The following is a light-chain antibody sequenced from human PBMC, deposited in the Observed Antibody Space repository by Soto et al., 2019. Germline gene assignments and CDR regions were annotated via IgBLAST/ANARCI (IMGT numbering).Light chain of an antibody. CDR1: QSVSSK. J-gene: IGKJ1*01. CDR3: QQYTTSSWT. CDR2: SAS. Sequence: EIVLTQSPGTLSLSPGERATLSCRASQSVSSKLAWYQQRPGQAPRLLIYSASTRATGIPDRFSGSGSGTDFTLTISRLEPEDFAVYYCQQYTTSSWTFGQGTKVDIK. V-gene: IGKV3-20*01.